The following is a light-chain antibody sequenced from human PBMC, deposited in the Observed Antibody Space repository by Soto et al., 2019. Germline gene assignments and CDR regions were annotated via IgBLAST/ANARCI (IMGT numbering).Light chain of an antibody. J-gene: IGLJ2*01. CDR3: LLSYSGARV. Sequence: QAVVTQEPSLTVSPGGPAPPTGAPSTGPVPRGIYPNGFKQKPGQAPRTLIYDTSNKHSWTPARFSGSLLGGKAALTLSGAQPEDEAEYYCLLSYSGARVFGGGTKLTVL. CDR1: TGPVPRGIY. CDR2: DTS. V-gene: IGLV7-46*01.